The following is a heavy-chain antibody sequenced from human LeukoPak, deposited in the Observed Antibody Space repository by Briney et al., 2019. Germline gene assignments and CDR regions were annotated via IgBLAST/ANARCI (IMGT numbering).Heavy chain of an antibody. CDR2: IYHSEST. CDR3: ARDRYGSGTAFDY. D-gene: IGHD3-10*01. V-gene: IGHV4-4*02. CDR1: GGSITSSNW. Sequence: SGTLSLTCAVSGGSITSSNWWGWVRQPPGKGLEWIGEIYHSESTNYNPSLKSRVTISVDKSKNQFSLNLSSVTAADTAVYYCARDRYGSGTAFDYWGQGTLVTVSS. J-gene: IGHJ4*02.